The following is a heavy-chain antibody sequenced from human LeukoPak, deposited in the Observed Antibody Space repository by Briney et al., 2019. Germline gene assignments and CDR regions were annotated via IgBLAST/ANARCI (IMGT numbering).Heavy chain of an antibody. CDR1: GGSISNY. J-gene: IGHJ4*02. D-gene: IGHD6-19*01. Sequence: SETLSLTCTVSGGSISNYWSWFRQPAGEGLEWIGRIYTSGSTNYYPSLKRRVTMSVDASKNQFSLKLSAVAAADTDVYYCARGRAVNKTNIGSGWYRVFDYWGQGTLVSVSS. CDR3: ARGRAVNKTNIGSGWYRVFDY. CDR2: IYTSGST. V-gene: IGHV4-4*07.